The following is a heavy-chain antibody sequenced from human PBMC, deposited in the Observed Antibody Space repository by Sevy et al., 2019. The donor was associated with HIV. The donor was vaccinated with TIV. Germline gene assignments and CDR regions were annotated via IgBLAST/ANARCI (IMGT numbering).Heavy chain of an antibody. V-gene: IGHV3-64D*06. D-gene: IGHD3-9*01. CDR1: GFTFSNYA. Sequence: GESLKISCSASGFTFSNYAMHWVRQAPGKGLEYVSGLSSDNAGSTYYADSVNGRFTISRDDSKNTLYLQMSSLRTEDTAVYYCVKDRIETILWSKGDWFDPWGQGTLVTVSS. CDR2: LSSDNAGST. J-gene: IGHJ5*02. CDR3: VKDRIETILWSKGDWFDP.